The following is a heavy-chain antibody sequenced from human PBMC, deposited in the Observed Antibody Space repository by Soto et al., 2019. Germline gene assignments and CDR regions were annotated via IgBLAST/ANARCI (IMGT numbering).Heavy chain of an antibody. J-gene: IGHJ6*02. D-gene: IGHD2-2*01. CDR1: GFSLSNARMG. CDR3: ARIQCISTSCYYYYYYGMDV. Sequence: QVTLKESGPVLVKPTETLTLTCTVSGFSLSNARMGVSWIRQPPGKALEWLAHIFSNDEKSYSTSLKSRLTISKDTSKSQVVLTMTNRDPVDTATYYCARIQCISTSCYYYYYYGMDVWGQGTTVTVSS. V-gene: IGHV2-26*01. CDR2: IFSNDEK.